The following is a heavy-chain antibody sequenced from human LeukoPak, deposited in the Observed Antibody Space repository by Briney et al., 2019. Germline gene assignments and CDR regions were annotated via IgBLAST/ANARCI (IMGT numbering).Heavy chain of an antibody. V-gene: IGHV4-59*01. Sequence: PSETLSLTCTVSGGSISSYYWNWIRQPPGKGLEWIGYIYYSGSTNYNPSLKSRVTISVDTSKNQFSLKLSSVTAADTAVYYCARATYDILTGFDYWGQGTLVTVSS. CDR2: IYYSGST. CDR3: ARATYDILTGFDY. CDR1: GGSISSYY. D-gene: IGHD3-9*01. J-gene: IGHJ4*02.